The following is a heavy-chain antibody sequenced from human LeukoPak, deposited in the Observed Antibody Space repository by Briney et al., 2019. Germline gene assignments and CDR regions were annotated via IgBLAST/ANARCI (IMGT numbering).Heavy chain of an antibody. J-gene: IGHJ4*02. CDR2: IKDDGSHT. CDR3: ARGRGIITGIDE. D-gene: IGHD3-16*01. Sequence: GGSLRLSCAASGFTFSSHWMRWVRQAPGKGLVWVSRIKDDGSHTNYADSVKGRFTISRDNAKNTLSLQMNSLRAEDTAVYYCARGRGIITGIDEWGQGTLVTVSS. CDR1: GFTFSSHW. V-gene: IGHV3-74*01.